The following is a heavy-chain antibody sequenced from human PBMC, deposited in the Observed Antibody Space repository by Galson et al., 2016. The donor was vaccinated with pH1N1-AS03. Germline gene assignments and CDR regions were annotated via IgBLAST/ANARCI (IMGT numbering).Heavy chain of an antibody. CDR3: AKVGIVISSGWYGRFDY. D-gene: IGHD6-19*01. Sequence: SVKVSCKASGYSFINYAIHWVRQAPGQRLEWMGWLNSTSGNTEYSQKFQGRVTITRDTSASTASMELSSLRSEDTAVYYCAKVGIVISSGWYGRFDYWGRGTLVTVSS. J-gene: IGHJ4*02. V-gene: IGHV1-3*01. CDR1: GYSFINYA. CDR2: LNSTSGNT.